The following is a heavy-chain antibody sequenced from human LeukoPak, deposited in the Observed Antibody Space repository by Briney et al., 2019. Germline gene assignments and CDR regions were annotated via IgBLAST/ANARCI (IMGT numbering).Heavy chain of an antibody. CDR3: ARDDFDNSGYRPFYF. Sequence: SETLSLTCSASGDSIRRGNYYWSWIRQSAGKGLEWIGRVNPSGSTNYNPSLKSRLIMSLDTSMNQFSLRLTSVTAADTAVYYCARDDFDNSGYRPFYFWGQGTLVTVSS. CDR1: GDSIRRGNYY. CDR2: VNPSGST. D-gene: IGHD5-12*01. J-gene: IGHJ4*02. V-gene: IGHV4-61*02.